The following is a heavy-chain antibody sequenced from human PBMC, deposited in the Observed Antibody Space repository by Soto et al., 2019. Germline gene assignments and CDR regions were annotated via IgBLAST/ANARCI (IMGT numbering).Heavy chain of an antibody. V-gene: IGHV3-30*18. CDR2: TSYEGSKE. D-gene: IGHD3-22*01. CDR1: GFIFSSYG. J-gene: IGHJ4*02. CDR3: AKDTYYHDSSGYYTFDY. Sequence: SLRLSCAASGFIFSSYGMHWVRQAPGKGLEWVAGTSYEGSKEYYTDSVKGRFTISRDNSKSTVYLQMSSLRDDDTAVYYCAKDTYYHDSSGYYTFDYWGQGTLVTVSS.